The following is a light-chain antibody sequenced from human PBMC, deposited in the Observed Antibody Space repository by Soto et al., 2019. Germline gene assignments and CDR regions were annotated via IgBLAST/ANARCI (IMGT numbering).Light chain of an antibody. V-gene: IGLV2-14*01. CDR3: SSYTTSSTLI. J-gene: IGLJ2*01. CDR2: DVS. Sequence: QSALTQHASVSGSPGQSITISCTGTSSDVGGYNYVSWYQQHPGKAPKLMIYDVSNRPSGVSNRFSGSKSGNTASLPISGLQAEDEADYYCSSYTTSSTLIFGGGTKLTVL. CDR1: SSDVGGYNY.